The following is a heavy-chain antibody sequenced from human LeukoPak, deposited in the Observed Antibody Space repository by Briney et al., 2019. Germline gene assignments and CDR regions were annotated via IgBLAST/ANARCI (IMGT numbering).Heavy chain of an antibody. V-gene: IGHV4-31*03. CDR2: IYYSGST. D-gene: IGHD2-2*01. J-gene: IGHJ6*02. CDR1: GGSISSGGYY. CDR3: ARGVGPGQLTYYYYYGMDV. Sequence: PSETLSLTCTVSGGSISSGGYYWSWNRQHPGKGLEWIGYIYYSGSTYYNPSLKSRVTISVDTSKNQFSLKLSSVTAADTAVYYCARGVGPGQLTYYYYYGMDVWGQGTTVTVSS.